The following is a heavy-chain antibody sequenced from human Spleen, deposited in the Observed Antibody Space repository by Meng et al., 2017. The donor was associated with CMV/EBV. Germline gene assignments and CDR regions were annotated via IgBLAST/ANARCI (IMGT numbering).Heavy chain of an antibody. CDR2: INPSGGHT. D-gene: IGHD3-10*02. J-gene: IGHJ4*02. CDR1: GYAFTNYS. V-gene: IGHV1-46*01. CDR3: AKAVFYVGPLDS. Sequence: ASVKVSCKASGYAFTNYSMHWVRQAPGQGLEWMGIINPSGGHTSYAQTFRGRVTMTRDTSKSTVYMELSSLRSEDTALYYCAKAVFYVGPLDSWGQGTLVTVSS.